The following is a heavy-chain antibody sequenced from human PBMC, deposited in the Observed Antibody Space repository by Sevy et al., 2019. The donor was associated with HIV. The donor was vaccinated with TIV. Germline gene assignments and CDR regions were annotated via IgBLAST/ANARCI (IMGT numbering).Heavy chain of an antibody. CDR1: GYTFTSYG. Sequence: ASVKVSCKASGYTFTSYGISWVRQAPGQGLEWMGWISAYNGNTNYAQKLQGRVTMTTDTSTSTAYMELRGLRSDDTAVYYCASAPPNYYDSSGSLSYWGQGTLVTVSS. CDR3: ASAPPNYYDSSGSLSY. J-gene: IGHJ4*02. D-gene: IGHD3-22*01. V-gene: IGHV1-18*01. CDR2: ISAYNGNT.